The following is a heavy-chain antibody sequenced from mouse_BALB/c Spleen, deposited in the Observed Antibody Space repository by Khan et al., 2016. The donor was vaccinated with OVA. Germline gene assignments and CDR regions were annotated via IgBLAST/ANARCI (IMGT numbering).Heavy chain of an antibody. CDR1: GYSITSGYF. Sequence: EVQLQESGPGLVKPSQSLSLTCSVTGYSITSGYFWNWIRQFPGNNLDWLGYIRYDGDSNYNPSLKNRISITRDPSTNQFFLKLNSVPPEDTATYYCARGGSSGPAWFAYWGQGTLVTVSA. J-gene: IGHJ3*01. D-gene: IGHD3-1*01. V-gene: IGHV3-6*02. CDR2: IRYDGDS. CDR3: ARGGSSGPAWFAY.